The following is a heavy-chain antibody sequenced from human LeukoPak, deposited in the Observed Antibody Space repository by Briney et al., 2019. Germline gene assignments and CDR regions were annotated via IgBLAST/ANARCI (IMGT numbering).Heavy chain of an antibody. CDR2: IYSGGST. CDR3: ARDLTSLSSGGYGGS. V-gene: IGHV3-53*01. J-gene: IGHJ5*02. D-gene: IGHD3-22*01. Sequence: PGGSLRLSCAASGFTVSTNYMSWVRQAPGKGLEWVSVIYSGGSTYYADSVKGRFTISRDNSKNTLYLQMNSLRAEDTAMYYCARDLTSLSSGGYGGSWGQGTLVTVSS. CDR1: GFTVSTNY.